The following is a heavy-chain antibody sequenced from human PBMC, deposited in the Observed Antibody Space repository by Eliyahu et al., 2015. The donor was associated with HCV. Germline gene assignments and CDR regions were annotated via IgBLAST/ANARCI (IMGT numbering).Heavy chain of an antibody. CDR3: AREVRRSSDEDIVVVVADTGAFDI. CDR1: GGXIXRYY. CDR2: ISYSGST. D-gene: IGHD2-15*01. J-gene: IGHJ3*02. V-gene: IGHV4-59*01. Sequence: QVQLQESGPGLVKPSETLSLTCTVSGGXIXRYYWSWIRQPPGKGPEWIGFISYSGSTNYNPSLKSRVTISVDTSKNQFSLKLSSVTAADTAVYYCAREVRRSSDEDIVVVVADTGAFDIWGQGTMVTVSS.